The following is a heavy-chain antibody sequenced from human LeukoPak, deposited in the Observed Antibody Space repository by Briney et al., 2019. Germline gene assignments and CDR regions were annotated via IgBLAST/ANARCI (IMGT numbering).Heavy chain of an antibody. CDR1: GFTLSGYG. J-gene: IGHJ4*02. D-gene: IGHD5-18*01. CDR3: AKDWGYTTMVTYYFDY. Sequence: GGSLRLSCAASGFTLSGYGMHWVRQAPDKGLEWGAVIWYDGNNKYYAESVKGRFTISRDNSKNTLYLQMNSLRAEDTAVYYCAKDWGYTTMVTYYFDYWGQGALVTVSS. CDR2: IWYDGNNK. V-gene: IGHV3-33*06.